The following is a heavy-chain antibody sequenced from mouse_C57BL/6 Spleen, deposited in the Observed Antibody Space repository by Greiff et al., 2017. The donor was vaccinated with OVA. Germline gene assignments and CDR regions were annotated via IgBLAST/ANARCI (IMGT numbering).Heavy chain of an antibody. CDR3: AREDYYGRSYRYFDV. CDR2: ISYDGSN. D-gene: IGHD1-1*01. CDR1: GYSITSGYY. Sequence: EVKLMESGPGLVKPSQSLSLTCSVTGYSITSGYYWNWIRQFPGNKLEWMGYISYDGSNNYNPSLKNRISITRDTSKNQFFLKLNSVTTEDTATYYCAREDYYGRSYRYFDVWGTGTTVTVSS. V-gene: IGHV3-6*01. J-gene: IGHJ1*03.